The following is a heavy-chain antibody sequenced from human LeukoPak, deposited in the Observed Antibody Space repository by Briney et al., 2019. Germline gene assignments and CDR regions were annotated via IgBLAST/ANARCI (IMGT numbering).Heavy chain of an antibody. Sequence: ASVKVSCKASGYTFTSYYMHWVRQAPGQGLEWMGIINPSGDSTSYAQKFQGRVTMTRDTSTSTVYMELSSLRSEDTAVYYCARFRTGRAFDIWGQGTMVTVSS. D-gene: IGHD3/OR15-3a*01. CDR3: ARFRTGRAFDI. CDR1: GYTFTSYY. J-gene: IGHJ3*02. V-gene: IGHV1-46*01. CDR2: INPSGDST.